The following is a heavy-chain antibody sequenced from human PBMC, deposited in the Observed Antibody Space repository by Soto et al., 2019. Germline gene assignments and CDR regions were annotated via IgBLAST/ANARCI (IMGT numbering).Heavy chain of an antibody. V-gene: IGHV4-31*03. D-gene: IGHD3-10*01. J-gene: IGHJ6*02. CDR3: ARESPLGLWSGAFRSRPDYYVPMDV. Sequence: PSETLSLTCTVSGGSISSGGYYWTWIRQHPGKGLECIGYISHSGSTHYSPSLRSRVTISVDTSENQFSLKLSSMTAADTAVYYCARESPLGLWSGAFRSRPDYYVPMDVWGQGTTVTVS. CDR1: GGSISSGGYY. CDR2: ISHSGST.